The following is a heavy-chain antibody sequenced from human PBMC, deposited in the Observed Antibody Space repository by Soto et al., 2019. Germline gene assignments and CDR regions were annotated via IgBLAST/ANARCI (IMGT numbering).Heavy chain of an antibody. V-gene: IGHV3-30*03. CDR1: GFPFTTYG. D-gene: IGHD3-10*01. J-gene: IGHJ4*02. CDR2: ISYDGSNT. CDR3: VGGQDYCDD. Sequence: QVQLVESGGGVVQPGRSLRLSCAASGFPFTTYGMHWVREGPGKGLEWVAVISYDGSNTYYADSVKGRFTISRDNSKNAMYLQMTGLSPEDTALHHCVGGQDYCDDRGQGTLVTVSS.